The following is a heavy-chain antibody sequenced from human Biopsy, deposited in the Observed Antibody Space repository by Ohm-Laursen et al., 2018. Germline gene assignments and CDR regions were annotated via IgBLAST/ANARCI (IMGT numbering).Heavy chain of an antibody. CDR2: NIPILGTG. V-gene: IGHV1-69*06. Sequence: GSSVKVSCKAPEGTFSNYGVNWVRQAPGQGLEWLGGNIPILGTGNYAQKFQDRVTVAADTSTSTATMELRSLRSDDTAVYYCATKLTGYFHHWGQGTLVIVSS. J-gene: IGHJ1*01. CDR3: ATKLTGYFHH. CDR1: EGTFSNYG. D-gene: IGHD3-9*01.